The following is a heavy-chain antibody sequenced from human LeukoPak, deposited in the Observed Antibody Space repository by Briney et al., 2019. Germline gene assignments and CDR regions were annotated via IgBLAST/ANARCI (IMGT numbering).Heavy chain of an antibody. Sequence: ASVKVSCKASGYTFTSYDINWVRQATGQGLEWMGWMNPNSGNTGYAQKFQGRVTMTRNTSISTAYMELSSLRSEDTAVYYCARGCILYGSGSYYLYYYYMDVWGKGTTVTISS. CDR1: GYTFTSYD. J-gene: IGHJ6*03. CDR2: MNPNSGNT. V-gene: IGHV1-8*01. D-gene: IGHD3-10*01. CDR3: ARGCILYGSGSYYLYYYYMDV.